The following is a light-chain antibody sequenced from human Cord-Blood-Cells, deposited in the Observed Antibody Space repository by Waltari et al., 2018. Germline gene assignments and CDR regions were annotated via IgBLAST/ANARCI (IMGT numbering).Light chain of an antibody. V-gene: IGLV2-14*01. CDR2: DVS. Sequence: QSALTQPAPVSGSPGPSITISSTGTSSDVGGYNYDSWYQQHPGKAPKLMIYDVSNRPSGVSNRFSGSKSGNTASLTISGLQAEDEADYYCSSYTSSSTWVFGGGTKLTVL. J-gene: IGLJ3*02. CDR1: SSDVGGYNY. CDR3: SSYTSSSTWV.